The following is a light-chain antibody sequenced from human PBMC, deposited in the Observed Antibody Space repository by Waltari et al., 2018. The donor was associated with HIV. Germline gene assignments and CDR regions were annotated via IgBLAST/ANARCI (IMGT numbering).Light chain of an antibody. CDR2: RNN. V-gene: IGLV1-47*01. Sequence: QSVLTQPPSASGTPGQRVIISCSGSSSNIGSNYVYWYQQLPGTAPKLLFYRNNPQPSGVPNRFSGSKSGTSASLAISGLRSEDEADYYCATWDDSLSVYVVFGAGTKLTVL. J-gene: IGLJ2*01. CDR1: SSNIGSNY. CDR3: ATWDDSLSVYVV.